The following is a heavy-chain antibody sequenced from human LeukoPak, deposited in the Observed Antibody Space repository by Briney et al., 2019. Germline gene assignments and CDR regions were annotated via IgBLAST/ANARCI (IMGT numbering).Heavy chain of an antibody. Sequence: ASVKVSCKASGGTFISYAISWVRQAPGQGLEWMGGIIPIFGTANYAQKFQGRVTITADESTSTAYMELSSLRSEDTAVYYCARKGTYYYDSKGAFDIWGQGTMVTVSS. CDR3: ARKGTYYYDSKGAFDI. CDR2: IIPIFGTA. J-gene: IGHJ3*02. CDR1: GGTFISYA. V-gene: IGHV1-69*13. D-gene: IGHD3-22*01.